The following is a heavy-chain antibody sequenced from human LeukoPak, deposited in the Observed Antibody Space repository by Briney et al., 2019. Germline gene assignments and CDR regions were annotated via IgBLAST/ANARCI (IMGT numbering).Heavy chain of an antibody. CDR2: ISSSSSTI. CDR1: GFTFSSYS. J-gene: IGHJ3*02. Sequence: GGSLRLSCAASGFTFSSYSMNWVRQAPGKGLEWVSYISSSSSTIYYADSVKGRFTISRDNAKNSLYLQMNSLRDEDTAVYYCARDRNTIFGVVSDAFDIWGQGTMVTVSS. D-gene: IGHD3-3*01. CDR3: ARDRNTIFGVVSDAFDI. V-gene: IGHV3-48*02.